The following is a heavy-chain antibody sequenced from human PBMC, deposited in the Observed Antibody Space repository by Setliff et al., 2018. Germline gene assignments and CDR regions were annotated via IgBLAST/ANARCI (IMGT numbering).Heavy chain of an antibody. D-gene: IGHD1-26*01. V-gene: IGHV1-69*13. CDR2: IIPIFGTA. J-gene: IGHJ4*02. CDR3: ARGGVSIVGATWPFDY. Sequence: ASVKVSCKASGGTFSSYAISWVRQAPGQGLEWMGGIIPIFGTANYAQKFQGRVTITADESTSTAYMELSSLRSEDTAVYYCARGGVSIVGATWPFDYWGQGTLVTVSS. CDR1: GGTFSSYA.